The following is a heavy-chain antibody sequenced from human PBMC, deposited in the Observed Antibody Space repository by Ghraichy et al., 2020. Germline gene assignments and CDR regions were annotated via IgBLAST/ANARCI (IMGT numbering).Heavy chain of an antibody. CDR2: IYYSGST. V-gene: IGHV4-39*01. J-gene: IGHJ1*01. CDR1: GGSISSSSYY. Sequence: SETLSLTCTVSGGSISSSSYYWGWIRQPPGQGLEWIGSIYYSGSTYYNPSLKSRVTISVDTSKNQFSLKLSSVTAADTAVYYCARHPAGYSSGWYYFQHWGQGTLVTVSS. CDR3: ARHPAGYSSGWYYFQH. D-gene: IGHD6-19*01.